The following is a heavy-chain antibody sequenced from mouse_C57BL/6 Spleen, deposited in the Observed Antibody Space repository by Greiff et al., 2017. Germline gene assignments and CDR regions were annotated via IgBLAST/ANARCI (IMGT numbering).Heavy chain of an antibody. J-gene: IGHJ2*01. D-gene: IGHD2-4*01. V-gene: IGHV8-5*01. CDR2: IWWNDDK. CDR1: GFSLSTSNMG. CDR3: AQIEGYDYDYFDD. Sequence: QVTLQESGPGLLQPSPSLSLSCSFSGFSLSTSNMGIGWIRQPSGQGLVWLAHIWWNDDKYYNPSLKSRLTISKDTSNSQVFLKITSVETADTATYYCAQIEGYDYDYFDDWGQGTTLTVAS.